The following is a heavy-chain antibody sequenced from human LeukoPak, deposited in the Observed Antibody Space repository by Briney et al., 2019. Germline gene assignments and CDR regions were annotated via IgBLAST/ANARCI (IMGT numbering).Heavy chain of an antibody. D-gene: IGHD3-9*01. CDR2: ISGSGTNT. J-gene: IGHJ4*02. CDR3: ARAGYYDILTGPFDY. CDR1: GFTFSSYA. Sequence: PGGSLRLSCAASGFTFSSYAMNWVRQAPGKGLEWVSGISGSGTNTDYIDSVKGRFTISRDNAKNSLYLQMNSLRAEDTAVYYCARAGYYDILTGPFDYWGQGTLVTVSS. V-gene: IGHV3-23*01.